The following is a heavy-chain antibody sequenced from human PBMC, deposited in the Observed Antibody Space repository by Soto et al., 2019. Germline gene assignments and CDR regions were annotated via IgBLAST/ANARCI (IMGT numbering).Heavy chain of an antibody. Sequence: GGSLRLSCAASGFTLSTYAMGWVRQAPGKGLEWVSGISSSGGSTYYADSGKGRFTISRDNSKNTLYLQMNSLRAEDTAIYYCAKDRCSTTSCYSFHYWGQGALVTVSS. D-gene: IGHD2-2*01. CDR1: GFTLSTYA. V-gene: IGHV3-23*01. J-gene: IGHJ4*02. CDR3: AKDRCSTTSCYSFHY. CDR2: ISSSGGST.